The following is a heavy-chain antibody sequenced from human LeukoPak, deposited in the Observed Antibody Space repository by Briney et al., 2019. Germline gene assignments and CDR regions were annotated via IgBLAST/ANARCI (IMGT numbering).Heavy chain of an antibody. Sequence: SETLSLTCAVYGGSFSGYYWSWIRQPPGKGLEWIGEINHSGSTNYNPSLKSRVTISVDTSKNQFSLKLSSVTAADTAVYYCARKGIRGVNFDYWGQGTLVTVSS. CDR1: GGSFSGYY. J-gene: IGHJ4*02. CDR2: INHSGST. D-gene: IGHD3-10*01. V-gene: IGHV4-34*01. CDR3: ARKGIRGVNFDY.